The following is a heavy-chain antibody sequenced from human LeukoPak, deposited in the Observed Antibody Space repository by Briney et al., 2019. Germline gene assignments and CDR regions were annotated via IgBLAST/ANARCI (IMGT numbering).Heavy chain of an antibody. D-gene: IGHD4-11*01. J-gene: IGHJ6*03. CDR1: GFTHSSCE. V-gene: IGHV3-48*03. Sequence: GGSLRLSCAANGFTHSSCEMSWVRQAPGKGLEWVSYISSSGSTIYYADSVKGRFTISRDNAKNSLYLQMNSLRAEDTAVYYCARADYSKSSGPHYYYYMDVWGKGTTVTVSS. CDR2: ISSSGSTI. CDR3: ARADYSKSSGPHYYYYMDV.